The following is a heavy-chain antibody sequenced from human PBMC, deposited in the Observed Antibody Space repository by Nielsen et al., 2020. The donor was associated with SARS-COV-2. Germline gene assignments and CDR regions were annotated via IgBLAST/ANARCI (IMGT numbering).Heavy chain of an antibody. J-gene: IGHJ4*02. CDR1: GGSFSGYY. Sequence: SETLSLTCAVYGGSFSGYYWSWIRQPPGKGLEWIGEINHSGSTNYNPSLKSRVTISVDTSKNQFSLKLSSVTAADTAVYYCAKGGFFDYWGQGTLVTVSS. CDR3: AKGGFFDY. D-gene: IGHD3-16*01. CDR2: INHSGST. V-gene: IGHV4-34*01.